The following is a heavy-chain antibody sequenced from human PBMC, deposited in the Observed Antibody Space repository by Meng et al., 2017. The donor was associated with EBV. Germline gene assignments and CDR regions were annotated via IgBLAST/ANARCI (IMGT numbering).Heavy chain of an antibody. J-gene: IGHJ4*02. CDR3: ASESGRGFTPDY. V-gene: IGHV1-69*01. D-gene: IGHD3-10*01. CDR2: LIPMSGAP. Sequence: QGPLQQSGAEVKKPGSSVKVSCRTSGGTFRSDAVSWVRQAPGQGLEWMGGLIPMSGAPHYAQKFQDRVTIIADESTSTHSMELNNLRFEDTAMCYCASESGRGFTPDYWGQGTLVTVSS. CDR1: GGTFRSDA.